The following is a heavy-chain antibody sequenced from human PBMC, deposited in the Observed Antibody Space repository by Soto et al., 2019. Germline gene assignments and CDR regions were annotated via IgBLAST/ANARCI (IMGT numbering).Heavy chain of an antibody. V-gene: IGHV3-23*01. Sequence: GGSLRLSCAASGFTFSSYAMSWVRQAPGKGLEWVSAISGSGGSTYYADSVKGRFTISRDNSKNTLYLQMNSLRAEDTAVYYCAKSRRGIGDDILTGYYSPASDYWGQGTLVTVSS. CDR3: AKSRRGIGDDILTGYYSPASDY. D-gene: IGHD3-9*01. CDR1: GFTFSSYA. J-gene: IGHJ4*02. CDR2: ISGSGGST.